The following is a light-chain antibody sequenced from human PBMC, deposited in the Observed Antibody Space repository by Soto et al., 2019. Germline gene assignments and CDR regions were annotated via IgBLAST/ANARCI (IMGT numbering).Light chain of an antibody. J-gene: IGLJ3*02. Sequence: QSVLTQPPSVSGAPGQRVTISCTGSSSNIGAGYDVHWYQQLPGTAPKVLIYGNSNRPSGVSDRFSGSKSGTSASLAITGLEAEDEANYDCQSYDSSLSGSGGVFGGGTKLTVL. V-gene: IGLV1-40*01. CDR2: GNS. CDR3: QSYDSSLSGSGGV. CDR1: SSNIGAGYD.